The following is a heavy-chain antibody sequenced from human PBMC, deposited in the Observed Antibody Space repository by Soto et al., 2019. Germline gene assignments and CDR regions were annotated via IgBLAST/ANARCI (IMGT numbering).Heavy chain of an antibody. CDR3: AGGRNGDSALDY. D-gene: IGHD4-17*01. J-gene: IGHJ4*02. V-gene: IGHV1-69*02. Sequence: QVQLVQSGAEVQKPGSSVKVSCKASGGTFSSYTISWVRQAPGQGLEWMGRIIPILGIANYAQKFQGRVTITADKSTSTAYMELSSLRSEDTAVYYCAGGRNGDSALDYWGQGTLVTVSS. CDR1: GGTFSSYT. CDR2: IIPILGIA.